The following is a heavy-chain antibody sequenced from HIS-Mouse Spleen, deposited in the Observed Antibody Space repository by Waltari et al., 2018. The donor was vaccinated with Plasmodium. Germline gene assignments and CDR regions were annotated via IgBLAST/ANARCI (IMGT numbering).Heavy chain of an antibody. J-gene: IGHJ3*02. Sequence: EVQLVESGGGLIQPGGSLRLSCAASGFTVSSNYMSWVRQAPGKGLEWCSVIYSGGSTYYADSVKGRFTISRDNSKNTLYLQMNSLRAEDTAVYYCARGMKSSSSAFDIWGQGTMVTVSS. CDR2: IYSGGST. V-gene: IGHV3-53*01. D-gene: IGHD6-6*01. CDR1: GFTVSSNY. CDR3: ARGMKSSSSAFDI.